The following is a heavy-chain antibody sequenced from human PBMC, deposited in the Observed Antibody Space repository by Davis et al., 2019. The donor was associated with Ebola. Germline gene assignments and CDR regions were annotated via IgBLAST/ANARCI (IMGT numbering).Heavy chain of an antibody. J-gene: IGHJ4*02. CDR3: ARESIAGCSSTSCYGGDYFDY. Sequence: GESLKISCAASGFTFSSYAMHWVRQAPGKGLEWVAVISYDGSNKYYADSVKGRFTISRDNSKNTLYLQMNSLRAEDTAVYYCARESIAGCSSTSCYGGDYFDYWGQGTLVTVSS. CDR1: GFTFSSYA. CDR2: ISYDGSNK. D-gene: IGHD2-2*01. V-gene: IGHV3-30-3*01.